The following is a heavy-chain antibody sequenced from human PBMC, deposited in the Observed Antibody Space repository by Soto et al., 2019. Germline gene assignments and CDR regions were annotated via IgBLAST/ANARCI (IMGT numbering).Heavy chain of an antibody. CDR1: GFTFSDHY. CDR3: ARVRGSGSPPFDF. D-gene: IGHD3-10*01. CDR2: TRNKANSHTT. J-gene: IGHJ4*02. Sequence: EVQLVESGGGLVQPGGSLRLSCAASGFTFSDHYMDWVRQAPGKGLEWVGRTRNKANSHTTEYAASVKSKFTISRDDSKSSVYLQMNSLTIEDTAVYYCARVRGSGSPPFDFWGQGTLVTVSS. V-gene: IGHV3-72*01.